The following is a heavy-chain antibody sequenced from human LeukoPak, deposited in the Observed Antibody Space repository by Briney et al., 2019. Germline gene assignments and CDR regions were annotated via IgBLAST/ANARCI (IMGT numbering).Heavy chain of an antibody. V-gene: IGHV4-39*01. Sequence: ASETLSLTCTVSGGSISSSSYYWGWIRQPPGKGLEWIGSIYYSGSTYYNPSLKSRVTISVDTSKNQFSLKLSSVTAADTAVYYCASGKSNFRYWGQGTLVTVSS. CDR2: IYYSGST. J-gene: IGHJ4*02. CDR3: ASGKSNFRY. CDR1: GGSISSSSYY. D-gene: IGHD2/OR15-2a*01.